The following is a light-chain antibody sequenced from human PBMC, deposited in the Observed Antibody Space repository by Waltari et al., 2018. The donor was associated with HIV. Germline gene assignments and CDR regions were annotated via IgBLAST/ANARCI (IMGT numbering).Light chain of an antibody. V-gene: IGLV3-25*03. J-gene: IGLJ3*02. Sequence: SYDLTQTPSLSVSPGQTARINCSRGALPTQDSSCYRQKAGQAPVLLIYKDIERPSGIPDRISGSESGTGITLTISGVQAEDEGDYFCQSTDFDGTWVFGGGTRLTVL. CDR3: QSTDFDGTWV. CDR1: ALPTQD. CDR2: KDI.